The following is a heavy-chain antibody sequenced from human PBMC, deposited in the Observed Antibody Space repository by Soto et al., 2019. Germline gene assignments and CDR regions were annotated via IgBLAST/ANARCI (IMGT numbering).Heavy chain of an antibody. V-gene: IGHV1-69*01. CDR3: ARERGGNYYYGMDV. D-gene: IGHD3-16*01. Sequence: QVQLVQSGAEVKKPGSSVKVSCKASGGTFSSYAISWVRQAPGQGLEWMGGIIPIFGPANYAQKFQGRVTITADDSTSTAYMQLSSLRAEDTAVYYGARERGGNYYYGMDVWGLGTTVTVAS. CDR1: GGTFSSYA. J-gene: IGHJ6*04. CDR2: IIPIFGPA.